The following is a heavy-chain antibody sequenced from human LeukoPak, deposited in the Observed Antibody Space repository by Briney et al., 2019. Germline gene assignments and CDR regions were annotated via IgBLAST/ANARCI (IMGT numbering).Heavy chain of an antibody. CDR3: ARSKHYYGSGSYMFDP. V-gene: IGHV4-59*01. CDR1: GGSISSYY. J-gene: IGHJ5*02. D-gene: IGHD3-10*01. CDR2: IYYSGST. Sequence: SETLSLTCTVSGGSISSYYWSWIRQPPGKGLEWIGYIYYSGSTNYNPSLKSRVTISVDTSKNQFSLKLNSVTAADTAVYYCARSKHYYGSGSYMFDPWGQGTLVTVSS.